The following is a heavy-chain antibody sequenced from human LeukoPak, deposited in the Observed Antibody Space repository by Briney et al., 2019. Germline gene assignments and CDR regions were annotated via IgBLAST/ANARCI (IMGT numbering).Heavy chain of an antibody. Sequence: SGPTLVKPTQTLTLTCTFSGFSLSTSGVGVGWIRQPPGKALEWLALIYWDDDKRYSPSLKTRLTISKDTSKNQVVLTMTNMDPVDTATYYCARITMVRGDYPIDYWGQGTLVTVSS. D-gene: IGHD3-10*01. CDR3: ARITMVRGDYPIDY. CDR2: IYWDDDK. CDR1: GFSLSTSGVG. V-gene: IGHV2-5*02. J-gene: IGHJ4*02.